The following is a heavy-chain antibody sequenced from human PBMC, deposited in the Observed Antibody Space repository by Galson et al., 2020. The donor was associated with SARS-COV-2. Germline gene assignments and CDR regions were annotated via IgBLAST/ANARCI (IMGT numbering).Heavy chain of an antibody. CDR1: GFTFSSYA. V-gene: IGHV3-64D*09. D-gene: IGHD6-19*01. Sequence: GGSLRLSCSASGFTFSSYAMHWVRQAPGKGLEYVSAISSNGGSTYYADSVKGRFTISRDNSKNTLYLQMSSLRAEDTAVYYCVKGYSSGWYHLDYWGQGTLVTVSS. CDR3: VKGYSSGWYHLDY. CDR2: ISSNGGST. J-gene: IGHJ4*02.